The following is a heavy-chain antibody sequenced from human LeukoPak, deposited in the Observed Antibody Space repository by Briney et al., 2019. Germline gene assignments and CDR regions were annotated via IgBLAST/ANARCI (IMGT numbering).Heavy chain of an antibody. CDR2: ISGDGGST. D-gene: IGHD1-14*01. CDR3: AKDLGPTGAGWFDP. V-gene: IGHV3-43*02. Sequence: PGGSLRLSCAASGFTFDDYAMHWVRQTPGKGLEWVSLISGDGGSTDSADSVKGRFTISRDNSKNSLYLQMKSLRSEDTALYYCAKDLGPTGAGWFDPWGQGTLVTVSS. J-gene: IGHJ5*02. CDR1: GFTFDDYA.